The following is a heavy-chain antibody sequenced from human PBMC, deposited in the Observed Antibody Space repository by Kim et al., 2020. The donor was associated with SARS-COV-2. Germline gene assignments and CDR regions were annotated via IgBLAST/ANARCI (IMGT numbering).Heavy chain of an antibody. J-gene: IGHJ4*02. Sequence: GGSLRLSCAASGFTFSSYAMTWVRQAPGKGLEWVSAISGSGYNTYYADSERGRFTISRDSSQNTVFLQVTSLRDGDTAVYYCAEDRAAAAGTGQFDYWGQGTLVTVAS. CDR3: AEDRAAAAGTGQFDY. CDR1: GFTFSSYA. D-gene: IGHD6-13*01. CDR2: ISGSGYNT. V-gene: IGHV3-23*01.